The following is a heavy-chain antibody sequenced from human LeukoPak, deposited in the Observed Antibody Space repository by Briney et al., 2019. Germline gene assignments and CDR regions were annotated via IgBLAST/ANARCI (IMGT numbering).Heavy chain of an antibody. Sequence: GGSLRLSCAGSGFPFSSHGMNWVRQAPGKGLEWVSAISGSGGSTYYADSVKGRFTISRDNSKNTLYLQMNSLRAEDTAVYYCAKPDPSGRSFGGVTVIGAFDIWGQGTMVTVSS. D-gene: IGHD3-16*02. CDR3: AKPDPSGRSFGGVTVIGAFDI. V-gene: IGHV3-23*01. CDR1: GFPFSSHG. CDR2: ISGSGGST. J-gene: IGHJ3*02.